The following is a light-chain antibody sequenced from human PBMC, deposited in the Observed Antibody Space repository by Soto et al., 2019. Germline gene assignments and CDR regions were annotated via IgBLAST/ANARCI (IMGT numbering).Light chain of an antibody. V-gene: IGKV3-20*01. CDR1: QSVSSSY. CDR2: DAS. J-gene: IGKJ2*01. Sequence: EIVLTQSPGTLSLSPGERATLSCRASQSVSSSYLAWYQQKPGQAPRLLIYDASIRATGIPYRFSGSGSGTDFRLTISRLEPEDVAVYYCQQYGSSSYTFGQGTKLEIK. CDR3: QQYGSSSYT.